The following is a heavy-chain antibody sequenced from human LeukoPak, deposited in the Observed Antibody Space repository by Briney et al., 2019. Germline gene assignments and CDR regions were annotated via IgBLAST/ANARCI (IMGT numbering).Heavy chain of an antibody. J-gene: IGHJ5*02. CDR3: ARVGSYITMVRGLSRWFDP. V-gene: IGHV4-4*07. Sequence: SETLSLTCTVSGGSISSYYWSWIRQPAGKGLEWIGRIYNSGSTTYNPSLKSRVTMSVDTSKNQFSLKLSSVTAADTAVYYCARVGSYITMVRGLSRWFDPWGQGTLVTVSS. CDR2: IYNSGST. D-gene: IGHD3-10*01. CDR1: GGSISSYY.